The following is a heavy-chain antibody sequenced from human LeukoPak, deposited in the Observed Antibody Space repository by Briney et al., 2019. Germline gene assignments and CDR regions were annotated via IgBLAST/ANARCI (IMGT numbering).Heavy chain of an antibody. V-gene: IGHV3-48*04. D-gene: IGHD3-10*01. CDR1: GFTFSSYS. Sequence: GGSLRLSCAASGFTFSSYSMNWVRQAPGKGLEWVSSISSSSSTIYYADSVKGRFTISRDNAKNSLYLQMNSLRAEDTAVYYCARVAVGKRNTMVRGSLDYWGQGTLVTVSS. CDR3: ARVAVGKRNTMVRGSLDY. CDR2: ISSSSSTI. J-gene: IGHJ4*02.